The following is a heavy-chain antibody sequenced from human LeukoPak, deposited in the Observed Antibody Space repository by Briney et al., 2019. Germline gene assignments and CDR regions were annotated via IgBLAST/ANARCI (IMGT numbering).Heavy chain of an antibody. J-gene: IGHJ4*02. CDR2: ISGSGGST. Sequence: GGSLRLSCAASGFTFSSYAMSWVRQAPGKGLERVSDISGSGGSTYYADSVKGRFTISGDNSKNTLYLQMNSLRAEDTAVYYCAKDSGSYYPVGPNDYWGQGTLVTVSS. CDR3: AKDSGSYYPVGPNDY. V-gene: IGHV3-23*01. CDR1: GFTFSSYA. D-gene: IGHD1-26*01.